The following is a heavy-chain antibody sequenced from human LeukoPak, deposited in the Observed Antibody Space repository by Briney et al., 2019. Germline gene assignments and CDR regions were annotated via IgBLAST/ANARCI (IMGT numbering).Heavy chain of an antibody. D-gene: IGHD3-22*01. CDR1: GYTLTELS. Sequence: GASVKVSCKVSGYTLTELSMHWVRQAPGKGLEWMGGFDPEDGETIYAQKFQGRVTMTEDTSTDTAYMELSSLRSEDTAVYYCATDTKIAVAGVFFIYWGQGTLVTASS. J-gene: IGHJ4*02. V-gene: IGHV1-24*01. CDR2: FDPEDGET. CDR3: ATDTKIAVAGVFFIY.